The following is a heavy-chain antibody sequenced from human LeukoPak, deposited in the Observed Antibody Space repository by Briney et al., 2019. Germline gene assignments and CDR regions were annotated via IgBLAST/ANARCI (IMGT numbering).Heavy chain of an antibody. CDR2: IYYSGST. V-gene: IGHV4-59*01. Sequence: SETLSLTCTVSGGSISSYYWSRIRQPPGKGLEWIGYIYYSGSTNYNPSLKSRVTISVDTSKNQFSLKLSSVTAADTAVYYCARDLTPGDVWGQGTTVTVSS. CDR1: GGSISSYY. CDR3: ARDLTPGDV. J-gene: IGHJ6*02.